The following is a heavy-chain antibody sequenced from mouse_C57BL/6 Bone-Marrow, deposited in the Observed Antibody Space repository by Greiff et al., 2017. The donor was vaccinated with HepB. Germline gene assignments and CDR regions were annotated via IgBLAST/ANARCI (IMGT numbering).Heavy chain of an antibody. CDR3: ARGDYYGSSYYWYFDV. J-gene: IGHJ1*03. D-gene: IGHD1-1*01. V-gene: IGHV1-50*01. CDR2: IDPSDSYT. CDR1: GYTFTSYW. Sequence: QVQLQQPGAELVKPGASVKLSCKASGYTFTSYWMQWVKQRPGQGLEWIGEIDPSDSYTNYNQKFKGKATFTVDTSSSTAYMQLSSLTSEDSAVYYCARGDYYGSSYYWYFDVWGTGTAVTVSS.